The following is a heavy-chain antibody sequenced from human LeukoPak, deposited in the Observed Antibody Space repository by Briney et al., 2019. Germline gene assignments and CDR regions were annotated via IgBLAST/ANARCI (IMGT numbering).Heavy chain of an antibody. D-gene: IGHD3-10*01. CDR1: GLTLGDYA. J-gene: IGHJ3*02. CDR2: IRSKAYGGTT. Sequence: SGGSLRLSCTASGLTLGDYAMSWFRQAPGKGLEWVGFIRSKAYGGTTEYAASVKGRFTISRDDSKSIAYLQMNSLKTEDTAVYYCTSSMVRGVIPLAFDIWGQGTMVTVSS. CDR3: TSSMVRGVIPLAFDI. V-gene: IGHV3-49*03.